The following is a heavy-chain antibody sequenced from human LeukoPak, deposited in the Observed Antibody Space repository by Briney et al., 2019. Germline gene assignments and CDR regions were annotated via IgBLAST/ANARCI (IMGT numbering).Heavy chain of an antibody. Sequence: PGRSLSLSCAASGFSFDTYAMHWVRQAPGQGLEWVALICHDGSHKFYSNSVRGQFTISRDNSKNSVYLQMNNLRPDDTAVYYCAREIFVAGSYPDFWGQGTLVTVSS. CDR2: ICHDGSHK. D-gene: IGHD3-10*01. CDR3: AREIFVAGSYPDF. J-gene: IGHJ4*02. V-gene: IGHV3-33*01. CDR1: GFSFDTYA.